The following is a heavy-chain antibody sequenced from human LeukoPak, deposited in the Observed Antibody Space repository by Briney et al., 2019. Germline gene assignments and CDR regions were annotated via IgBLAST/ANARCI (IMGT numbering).Heavy chain of an antibody. J-gene: IGHJ4*02. V-gene: IGHV1-8*03. CDR2: MNPNSGNT. CDR3: ARASTGSMDY. D-gene: IGHD2-15*01. Sequence: GASVKVSCKASGYIFTSYDINWVRQATGQGLEWMGWMNPNSGNTGYAQKFQGRVTITRNTSISTAYMELSSLRSEDTAVYHCARASTGSMDYWGQGTLVTVSS. CDR1: GYIFTSYD.